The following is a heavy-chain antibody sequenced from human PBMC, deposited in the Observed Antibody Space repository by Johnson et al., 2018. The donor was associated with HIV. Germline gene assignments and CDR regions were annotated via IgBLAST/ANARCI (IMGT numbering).Heavy chain of an antibody. V-gene: IGHV3-23*04. CDR2: ISWNSDTI. Sequence: VQLVESGGGVGQPGGSLRVSCSASGFTFSSYAMSWVRQVSKKGLEWVAGISWNSDTIGYADSVKGRFTISRDNSKNTVYLQMNSLRVEDTAVYYCARDPHIVVVTIIDTTMNAFHIWGQGTLVTVSS. CDR3: ARDPHIVVVTIIDTTMNAFHI. J-gene: IGHJ3*02. D-gene: IGHD2-21*02. CDR1: GFTFSSYA.